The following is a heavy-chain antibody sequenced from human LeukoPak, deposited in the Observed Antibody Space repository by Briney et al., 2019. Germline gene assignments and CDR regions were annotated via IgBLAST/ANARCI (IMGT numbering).Heavy chain of an antibody. D-gene: IGHD5-24*01. CDR2: ISSSSSYI. CDR3: ARARRDGYPVGYFDY. V-gene: IGHV3-21*01. Sequence: AGGSLRLSCAVSGFTLSSYSMNWVRQAPGKGLEWVSSISSSSSYIYYADSVKGRFTISRDNAKNSLYLQMNSLRAEDTAVYYCARARRDGYPVGYFDYWGQGTLVTVSS. CDR1: GFTLSSYS. J-gene: IGHJ4*02.